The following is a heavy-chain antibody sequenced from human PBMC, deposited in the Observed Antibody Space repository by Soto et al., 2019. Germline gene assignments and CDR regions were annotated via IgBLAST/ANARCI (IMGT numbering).Heavy chain of an antibody. V-gene: IGHV3-74*03. CDR1: VFIFSDYW. J-gene: IGHJ4*02. Sequence: PGGSLRLSCASSVFIFSDYWMHWVRQAPGKGLVWVSHINSEGNSKTYADSVKGRFTISRDNAKNTLFLQMDSLRGEDTAVYYCAREPQWDPGYFDYWGQGILVTVSS. CDR3: AREPQWDPGYFDY. CDR2: INSEGNSK. D-gene: IGHD1-26*01.